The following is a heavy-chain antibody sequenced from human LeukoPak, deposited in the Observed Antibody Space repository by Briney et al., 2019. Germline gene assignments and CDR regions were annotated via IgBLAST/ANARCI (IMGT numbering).Heavy chain of an antibody. J-gene: IGHJ6*02. CDR1: GGSFSGYS. V-gene: IGHV4-34*01. Sequence: SETLSLTCAVYGGSFSGYSWSWIRQPPGKGLEWIGEINHSGSTNYNPSRKSRVTISVDTSKNQFSLKLSSVTAADTAVYYCARSPAYGSGSRQRNYYYYGMDVWGQGTTVTVSS. D-gene: IGHD3-10*01. CDR3: ARSPAYGSGSRQRNYYYYGMDV. CDR2: INHSGST.